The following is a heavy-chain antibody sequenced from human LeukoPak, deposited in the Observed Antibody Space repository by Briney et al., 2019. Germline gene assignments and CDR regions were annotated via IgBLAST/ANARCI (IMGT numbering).Heavy chain of an antibody. V-gene: IGHV3-33*01. Sequence: GGSLRLSCAASGFTFSSYGMHWVRQAPGKGLEWVAVIWYDGSNKYYADSVKGRFTISRDNSKNTLYLQMNSLRAEDTAVYYCARDPVEMATMPDYWGQGTLVTVSS. CDR1: GFTFSSYG. CDR3: ARDPVEMATMPDY. CDR2: IWYDGSNK. J-gene: IGHJ4*02. D-gene: IGHD5-24*01.